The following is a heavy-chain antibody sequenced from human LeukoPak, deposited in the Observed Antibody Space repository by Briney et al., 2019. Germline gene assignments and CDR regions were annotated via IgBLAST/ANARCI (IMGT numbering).Heavy chain of an antibody. D-gene: IGHD3-10*01. CDR1: GGSISSSNW. Sequence: SGTLSLTCAVSGGSISSSNWWSWVRQPPGKGLEWIGEIYHSGSTNYNPSLKSRVTISVDKSKNQFSLKLSSVTAADTAVYYCARRALTYHYGSGSSNNWFDPWGRGTPVTVSS. V-gene: IGHV4-4*02. CDR3: ARRALTYHYGSGSSNNWFDP. J-gene: IGHJ5*02. CDR2: IYHSGST.